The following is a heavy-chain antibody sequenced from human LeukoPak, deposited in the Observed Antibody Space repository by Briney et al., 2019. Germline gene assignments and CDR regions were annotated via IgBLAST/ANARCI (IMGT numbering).Heavy chain of an antibody. D-gene: IGHD2-2*01. CDR2: IYYSGST. Sequence: SETLSLTCTVSGGSISSYYWSWIRQPPGRGLEWIGYIYYSGSTNYNPSLKSRVTISVDTSKNQFSLKLSSVTAADTAVYYCARRRVVPAAIRYFDYWGQGTLVTVSS. CDR1: GGSISSYY. CDR3: ARRRVVPAAIRYFDY. V-gene: IGHV4-59*12. J-gene: IGHJ4*02.